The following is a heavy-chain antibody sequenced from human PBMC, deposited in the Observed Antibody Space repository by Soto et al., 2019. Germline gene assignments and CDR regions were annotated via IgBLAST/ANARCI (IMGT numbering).Heavy chain of an antibody. V-gene: IGHV2-26*01. CDR1: GFSLSNARMG. J-gene: IGHJ4*02. CDR2: IFSNDEK. Sequence: QVTLKESGPVLVKPTETLTLTCTVSGFSLSNARMGVSWIRQPPGKALEWLAHIFSNDEKSYSTSLKSRLTISKDTSKSQVVLTMTNMDPVDTATDYCARIESSSGYDPIDYWGQGTLVTVSS. D-gene: IGHD5-12*01. CDR3: ARIESSSGYDPIDY.